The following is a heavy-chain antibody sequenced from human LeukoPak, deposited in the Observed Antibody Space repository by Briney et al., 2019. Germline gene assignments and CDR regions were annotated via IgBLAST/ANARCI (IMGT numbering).Heavy chain of an antibody. CDR3: ARLYYYDSSGPHYYMDV. D-gene: IGHD3-22*01. J-gene: IGHJ6*03. V-gene: IGHV4-30-4*08. CDR1: GGSISSGDYY. Sequence: PSETLSLTCTVSGGSISSGDYYWSWIRQPPGKGLEWIGYIYYGGSTYQNPSLKSRITISVDTSKNQFSLKLSSVTAADTAVYYCARLYYYDSSGPHYYMDVWGKGITVTVSS. CDR2: IYYGGST.